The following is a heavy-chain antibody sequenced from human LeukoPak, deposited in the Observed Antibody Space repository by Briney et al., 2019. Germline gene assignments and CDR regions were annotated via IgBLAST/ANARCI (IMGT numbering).Heavy chain of an antibody. CDR2: TYYRSKWYN. Sequence: SQTLSLTCAISGDSVSSNSAAWNWIRQSPSRGLEWLGRTYYRSKWYNDYAISVKSRITINPDTSKNQFSLQLNSVTPEDTAVYYCARGPLGLAAAPDAFDIWGQGTMVTVSS. CDR1: GDSVSSNSAA. D-gene: IGHD6-19*01. J-gene: IGHJ3*02. CDR3: ARGPLGLAAAPDAFDI. V-gene: IGHV6-1*01.